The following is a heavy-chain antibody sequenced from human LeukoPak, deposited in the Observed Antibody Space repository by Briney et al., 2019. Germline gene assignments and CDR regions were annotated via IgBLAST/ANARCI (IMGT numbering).Heavy chain of an antibody. CDR2: INSDGSSI. V-gene: IGHV3-74*01. Sequence: PGGSLRLSCAASGFTFSSYWMHWVRQVPGKGLVWVSRINSDGSSISHADSVKGRFTISRDNAKNTLYLQMNSLRAEDTAVYYCARGYSNGYRIDYWGQGTLVTVSS. D-gene: IGHD5-18*01. CDR3: ARGYSNGYRIDY. CDR1: GFTFSSYW. J-gene: IGHJ4*02.